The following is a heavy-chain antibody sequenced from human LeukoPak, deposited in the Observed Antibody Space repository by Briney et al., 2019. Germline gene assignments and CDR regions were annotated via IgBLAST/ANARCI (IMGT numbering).Heavy chain of an antibody. J-gene: IGHJ4*02. CDR1: GGTFSSYA. D-gene: IGHD6-13*01. V-gene: IGHV1-69*05. CDR2: IIPIFGTA. CDR3: ASSGWGGSQYSSSRYTFDY. Sequence: GSSVKVSCKASGGTFSSYAISWVRQAPGQGLEWMGGIIPIFGTAIYAQKFQGRVTITTDKSTSTAYMELSSLRSEDTAVYYCASSGWGGSQYSSSRYTFDYWGQGTLVTVSS.